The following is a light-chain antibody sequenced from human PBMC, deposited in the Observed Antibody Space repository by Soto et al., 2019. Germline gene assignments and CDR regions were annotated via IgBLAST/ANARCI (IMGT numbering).Light chain of an antibody. CDR2: DAS. Sequence: DIQMTQSPSSLSASVGDRVTITCRASQSISSYLNWYQQKPGKAPKLLIYDASSLQSGVPSRFSGSGSGTDFTLTISSLQPEDFATYYCQQSYSRTFGQGTKVDI. CDR1: QSISSY. J-gene: IGKJ1*01. CDR3: QQSYSRT. V-gene: IGKV1-39*01.